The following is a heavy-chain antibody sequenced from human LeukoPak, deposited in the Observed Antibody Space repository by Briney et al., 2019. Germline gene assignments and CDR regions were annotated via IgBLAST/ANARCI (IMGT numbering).Heavy chain of an antibody. Sequence: GGSLRLSCAASGFTFSSYAMSWVRQAPGKGLEWVSAISGSGGSTYYADSVKGRFTISRDNSKNTLYLQMNSLRAEDTAVYYCAKVYAPMVRGVIGPCDYWGQGTLVTVSS. J-gene: IGHJ4*02. CDR1: GFTFSSYA. D-gene: IGHD3-10*01. CDR3: AKVYAPMVRGVIGPCDY. CDR2: ISGSGGST. V-gene: IGHV3-23*01.